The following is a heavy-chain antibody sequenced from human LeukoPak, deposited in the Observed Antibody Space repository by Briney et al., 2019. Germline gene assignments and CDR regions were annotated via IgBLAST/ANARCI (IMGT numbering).Heavy chain of an antibody. J-gene: IGHJ4*02. D-gene: IGHD3-3*01. Sequence: SVKVSCKASGDTFSNHAVFWVRQAPGQGLEWMGRIIPVFGTENYAQRFQGRVTLTTDESTSTAYMELSSLRSEDTAVYYCAIYDFYSGYPDYWGQGTLVTVSS. CDR3: AIYDFYSGYPDY. CDR2: IIPVFGTE. V-gene: IGHV1-69*05. CDR1: GDTFSNHA.